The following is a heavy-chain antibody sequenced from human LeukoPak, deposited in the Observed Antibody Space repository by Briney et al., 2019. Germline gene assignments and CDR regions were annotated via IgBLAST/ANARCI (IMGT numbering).Heavy chain of an antibody. J-gene: IGHJ4*02. CDR3: ARGRRYGVRIFDY. CDR2: INHSGST. V-gene: IGHV4-34*01. Sequence: SETLSLTCAVYGGSFSGYYWSWIRQPPGKGLEWIGEINHSGSTNYNPSLKSRVTISVDTSKNQFSLKLSSVTAADTAVYYCARGRRYGVRIFDYWGQGTLVTVSS. D-gene: IGHD4-17*01. CDR1: GGSFSGYY.